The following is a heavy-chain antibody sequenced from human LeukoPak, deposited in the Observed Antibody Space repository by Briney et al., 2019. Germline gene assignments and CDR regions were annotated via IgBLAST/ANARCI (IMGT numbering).Heavy chain of an antibody. CDR2: IYPGDSDT. Sequence: GESLKISCKGSGYSFSSYWIGWVRQMPGKGLEWMGIIYPGDSDTRYSPSFQGQVTISVDKSINTAYLQWGSLKASDTAMYYCARHGGSGWYPYYYYYYYMDVWGKGTTVTVSS. CDR1: GYSFSSYW. CDR3: ARHGGSGWYPYYYYYYYMDV. D-gene: IGHD6-19*01. J-gene: IGHJ6*03. V-gene: IGHV5-51*01.